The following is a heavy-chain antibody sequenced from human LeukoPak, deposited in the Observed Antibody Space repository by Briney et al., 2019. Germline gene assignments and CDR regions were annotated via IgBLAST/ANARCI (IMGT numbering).Heavy chain of an antibody. Sequence: ASVKVSCKVSGYILTELSTHWARQAPGKGLEWMGGFDPEDGETIYAQKFQGRVTMTEDTSTDTAYMELSSLRSEDTAVYYCATGDGVTGTSFDYWGQGTLVTVSS. J-gene: IGHJ4*02. V-gene: IGHV1-24*01. CDR3: ATGDGVTGTSFDY. CDR1: GYILTELS. D-gene: IGHD1-7*01. CDR2: FDPEDGET.